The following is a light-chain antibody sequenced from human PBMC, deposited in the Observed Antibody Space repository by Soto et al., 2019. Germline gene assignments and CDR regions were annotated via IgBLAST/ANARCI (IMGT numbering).Light chain of an antibody. J-gene: IGKJ5*01. CDR2: GAS. CDR1: QSFSSSY. CDR3: QQYGTSIT. Sequence: EIVLTQSTGTLSLSPGERATLSCRASQSFSSSYLAWYQQKPGQAPRLLIYGASSRATGIPDRFSGSGSGTDFTLTISRLEPEDFAVYYCQQYGTSITFGQGTRLEI. V-gene: IGKV3-20*01.